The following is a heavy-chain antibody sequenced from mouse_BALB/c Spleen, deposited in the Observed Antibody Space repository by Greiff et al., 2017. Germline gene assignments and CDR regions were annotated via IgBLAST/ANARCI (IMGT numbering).Heavy chain of an antibody. Sequence: VHVKQSGPELVKPGASVKIPCKASGYTFTDYNMDWVKQSHGKSLEWIGDINPNNGGTIYNQKFKGKATLTVDKSSSTAYMELRSLTSEDTAVYYCARGGRYDRFAYWGQGTLVTVSA. CDR3: ARGGRYDRFAY. CDR1: GYTFTDYN. CDR2: INPNNGGT. J-gene: IGHJ3*01. D-gene: IGHD2-14*01. V-gene: IGHV1-18*01.